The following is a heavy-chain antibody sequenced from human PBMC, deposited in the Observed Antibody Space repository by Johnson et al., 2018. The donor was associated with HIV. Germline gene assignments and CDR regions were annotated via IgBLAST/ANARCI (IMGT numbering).Heavy chain of an antibody. J-gene: IGHJ3*02. CDR1: GFTLSSYA. V-gene: IGHV3-30*04. CDR2: ISFDGTSK. Sequence: QVQLVESGGGVVQPGRSLRLSCAASGFTLSSYAMNWVRQAPGKGLEWVAVISFDGTSKYYADSVKGRFTISRDNSKNTVYLQMNSLRVEDAAIYYCARDEVDDGAFDIWGQGTMVTVSS. CDR3: ARDEVDDGAFDI. D-gene: IGHD2-2*01.